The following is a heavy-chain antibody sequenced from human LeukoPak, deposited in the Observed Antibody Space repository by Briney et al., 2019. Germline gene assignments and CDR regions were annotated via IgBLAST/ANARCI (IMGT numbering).Heavy chain of an antibody. J-gene: IGHJ4*02. D-gene: IGHD6-19*01. V-gene: IGHV3-30*02. CDR3: AKDRGSAWYSFDY. CDR2: IRYDGTNK. Sequence: PGGSLRLSCAASGFTFSSYGIHWVRQAPGKGLEWVAFIRYDGTNKYYGDSVTGRFTISRDNSKNTLYLQMNSLRAEDTAVYYCAKDRGSAWYSFDYWGQGTLVTASS. CDR1: GFTFSSYG.